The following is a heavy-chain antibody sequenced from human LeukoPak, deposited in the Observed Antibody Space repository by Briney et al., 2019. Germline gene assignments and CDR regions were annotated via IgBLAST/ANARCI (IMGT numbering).Heavy chain of an antibody. J-gene: IGHJ3*02. CDR2: IYYSGST. CDR1: GGSISSYY. CDR3: AREGDGDAFDI. D-gene: IGHD2-21*01. V-gene: IGHV4-59*01. Sequence: SETLSLTCTVSGGSISSYYWSWIRQPPGKGLEWIGYIYYSGSTNYNPSLKSRVTISVDTSKNQFSLKLSSVTAADTAVYYCAREGDGDAFDIWGQGTTVTVSS.